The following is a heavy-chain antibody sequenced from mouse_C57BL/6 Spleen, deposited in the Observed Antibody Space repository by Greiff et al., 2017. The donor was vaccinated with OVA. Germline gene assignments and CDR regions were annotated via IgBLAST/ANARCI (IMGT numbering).Heavy chain of an antibody. Sequence: EVQLVESGGGLVKPGGSLKLSCAASGFTFSDYGMHWVRQAPEKGLEWVAYISSGSSTIYYADTVTGRFTISRDNDKNTLFLQMTRRRSEDTAMYYCATDDFDYWGQGTTLTVSS. CDR1: GFTFSDYG. V-gene: IGHV5-17*01. J-gene: IGHJ2*01. CDR2: ISSGSSTI. CDR3: ATDDFDY.